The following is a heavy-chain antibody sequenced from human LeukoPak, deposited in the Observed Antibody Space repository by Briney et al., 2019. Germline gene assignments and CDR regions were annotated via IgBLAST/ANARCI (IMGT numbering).Heavy chain of an antibody. D-gene: IGHD4-11*01. CDR3: ARCTVTTGAFDY. Sequence: SETLSLTCTVSGYSIRSGYYWGWIRRPPGKGLEWIGSIYHSGSTYYNPSLKSRVIISVDTSKNQFSLKLSSVTAADTAVYYCARCTVTTGAFDYWGQGTLVTVSS. V-gene: IGHV4-38-2*02. CDR1: GYSIRSGYY. CDR2: IYHSGST. J-gene: IGHJ4*02.